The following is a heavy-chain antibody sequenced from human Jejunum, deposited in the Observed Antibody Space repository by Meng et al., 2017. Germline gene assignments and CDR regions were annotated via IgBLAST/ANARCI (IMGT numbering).Heavy chain of an antibody. Sequence: QVQLVKSGYGLKKPGASGKGSCKASGYTCTTYAMNWVRQAPGQGLEWMGYINTNTGNPTYAQGFTGRFVFSLDTSVSTAYLQISSLSAEDTAVYYCARHTGNLGLDYWGQGTLVTVSS. D-gene: IGHD4-23*01. CDR1: GYTCTTYA. V-gene: IGHV7-4-1*02. CDR2: INTNTGNP. CDR3: ARHTGNLGLDY. J-gene: IGHJ4*02.